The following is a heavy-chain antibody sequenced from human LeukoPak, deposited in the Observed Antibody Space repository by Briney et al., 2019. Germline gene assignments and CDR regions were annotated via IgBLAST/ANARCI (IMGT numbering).Heavy chain of an antibody. CDR3: ARDTSYDSSGYYPPYFDY. V-gene: IGHV5-51*01. CDR2: IYPGDSDT. CDR1: GYSFTSYW. Sequence: GESLKISCKGSGYSFTSYWIGWVRQMPGKGLEWMGIIYPGDSDTRYSPSFQGQVTISADKSISTAYLQWSSLKASDTAMYYCARDTSYDSSGYYPPYFDYWGQGTLVTVSS. D-gene: IGHD3-22*01. J-gene: IGHJ4*02.